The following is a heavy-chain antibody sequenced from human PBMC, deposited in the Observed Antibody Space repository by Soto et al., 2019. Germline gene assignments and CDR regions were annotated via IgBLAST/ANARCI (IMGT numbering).Heavy chain of an antibody. J-gene: IGHJ6*03. D-gene: IGHD2-2*01. V-gene: IGHV3-33*01. CDR3: ARVYCSSTSCYYNYYYYYMDV. CDR2: IWYDGSSK. Sequence: GGSLRLSCAASGFTFSSYGMHWVRQAPGKGLEWVAVIWYDGSSKYYADSVKGRFTISRDNSKNTLYLQMNSLRAEDTAVYYCARVYCSSTSCYYNYYYYYMDVWGKGTTVTVSS. CDR1: GFTFSSYG.